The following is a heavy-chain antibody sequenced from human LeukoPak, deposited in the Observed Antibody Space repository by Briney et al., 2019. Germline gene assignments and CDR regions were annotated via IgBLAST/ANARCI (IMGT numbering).Heavy chain of an antibody. J-gene: IGHJ5*02. D-gene: IGHD3-10*01. CDR1: GGTFSSYA. CDR2: IIPIFGTA. Sequence: SVKVSCKASGGTFSSYAISWVRQAPGQGLEWMGGIIPIFGTANYAQKFQGRVTITADESTSTAYMELSSLRSEDTAVYYCANQVSGITMVRGVIRGQFDPWGRGTLVTVSS. V-gene: IGHV1-69*13. CDR3: ANQVSGITMVRGVIRGQFDP.